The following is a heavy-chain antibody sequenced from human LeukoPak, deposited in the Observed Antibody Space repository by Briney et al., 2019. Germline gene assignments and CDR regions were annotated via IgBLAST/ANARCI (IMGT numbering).Heavy chain of an antibody. CDR1: GFTFTHYT. Sequence: GGSLRLSCAVSGFTFTHYTMHWVRQAPGKGLEWVALILYDGSSQYYADSVRGRFMISRDDAKNTLFLQMNSLRAEDTAMYYCATDGLTGRTDGTLESWGQGTLVTVSS. D-gene: IGHD1-20*01. CDR3: ATDGLTGRTDGTLES. V-gene: IGHV3-30-3*01. J-gene: IGHJ4*02. CDR2: ILYDGSSQ.